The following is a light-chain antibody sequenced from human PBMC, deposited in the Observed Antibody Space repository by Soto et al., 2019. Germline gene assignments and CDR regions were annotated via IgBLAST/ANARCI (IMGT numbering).Light chain of an antibody. V-gene: IGLV2-11*01. CDR1: SSDVGGYNY. Sequence: QSALTQPRSVSGSPGQSVTISCTGTSSDVGGYNYVSWYQQHPGKAPKLMIYDVIKRPSGVPDRFSGSKSGNTASLTISGLQAEDEADYYCCSYAGDYMFVFGTGTKLTVL. J-gene: IGLJ1*01. CDR2: DVI. CDR3: CSYAGDYMFV.